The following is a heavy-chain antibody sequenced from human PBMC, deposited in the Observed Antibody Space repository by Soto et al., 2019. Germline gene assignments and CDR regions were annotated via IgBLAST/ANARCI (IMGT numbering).Heavy chain of an antibody. D-gene: IGHD5-18*01. Sequence: SETLSLTCTVSGGSLSSGAYYWSWIRQHPGKGLEWIGYIYYSGSTYYNPSLESRVTLSVDTSTKQFSLKLSSVTAADTAVYYCARGYGRNFDYWGQGTLVTVSS. CDR1: GGSLSSGAYY. CDR2: IYYSGST. V-gene: IGHV4-31*03. J-gene: IGHJ4*02. CDR3: ARGYGRNFDY.